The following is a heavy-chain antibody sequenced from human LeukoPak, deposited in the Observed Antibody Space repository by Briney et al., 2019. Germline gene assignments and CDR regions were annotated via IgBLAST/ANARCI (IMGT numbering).Heavy chain of an antibody. CDR3: ARDQAGLDY. V-gene: IGHV6-1*01. CDR1: GDSVSSNSAA. CDR2: TYYRSKWYN. Sequence: SQTLTLTCAISGDSVSSNSAAWNWIRQSPSRGLEWLVRTYYRSKWYNDYAESVKSRINIKPDTSKNQFCLQLNSVTREDTAVYYCARDQAGLDYWGQGTLVTVSS. J-gene: IGHJ4*02. D-gene: IGHD6-13*01.